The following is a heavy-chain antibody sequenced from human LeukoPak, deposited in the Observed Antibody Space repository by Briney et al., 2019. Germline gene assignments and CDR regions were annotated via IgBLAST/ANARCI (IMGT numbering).Heavy chain of an antibody. J-gene: IGHJ5*02. CDR1: GGSISSYY. Sequence: KPSETLSLTCTVSGGSISSYYWSWIRQPPGKGLEWIGNIYNSGCTNYNPSLKSRVTTSVDTSQNQFSLKLTSVTAADTAVYYCARYRGNSNGGFDPWGQGTLVTVSS. CDR2: IYNSGCT. D-gene: IGHD4-23*01. V-gene: IGHV4-59*01. CDR3: ARYRGNSNGGFDP.